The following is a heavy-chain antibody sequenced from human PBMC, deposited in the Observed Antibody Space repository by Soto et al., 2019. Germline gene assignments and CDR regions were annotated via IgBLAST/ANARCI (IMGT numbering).Heavy chain of an antibody. V-gene: IGHV3-30*18. CDR1: GFTFSSYG. J-gene: IGHJ4*02. CDR2: ISYDGTSK. Sequence: PGGSLRLSCAASGFTFSSYGMHWVRQAPGKGLEWVALISYDGTSKSYADSVKGRFTISRDSSKSTLYLEMNSLRGEDTAVYYCAKDGSYGYRKYCDYWGQGTLVTVSS. D-gene: IGHD5-18*01. CDR3: AKDGSYGYRKYCDY.